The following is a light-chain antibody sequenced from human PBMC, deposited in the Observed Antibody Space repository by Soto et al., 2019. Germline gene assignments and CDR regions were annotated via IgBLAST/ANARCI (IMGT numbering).Light chain of an antibody. CDR2: KAS. CDR3: QHYNSYSEA. V-gene: IGKV1-5*03. J-gene: IGKJ1*01. CDR1: QNINSW. Sequence: DIQMTQSPSTLSASVGDRVTITCRASQNINSWLAWYQQKPGKAPKLLIYKASNLESGVPSRFSGSGSGTEFTLTISSLQPDDFATYYCQHYNSYSEAFGQGTKV.